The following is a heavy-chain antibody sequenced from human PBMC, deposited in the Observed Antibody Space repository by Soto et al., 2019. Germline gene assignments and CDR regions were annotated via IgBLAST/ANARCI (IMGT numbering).Heavy chain of an antibody. CDR1: GFTVSSYG. V-gene: IGHV3-30*03. J-gene: IGHJ4*02. CDR2: ISRDGRTT. CDR3: TGEVASGY. D-gene: IGHD2-8*02. Sequence: QVQLEESGGGVVQPGRSLRLSCAVSGFTVSSYGVHWVRQAPGKGLEWVAVISRDGRTTFYADSVKGRFTISKDNSRNTLFLEMNSLRDDDMAVYYCTGEVASGYWGQGTLVTVSS.